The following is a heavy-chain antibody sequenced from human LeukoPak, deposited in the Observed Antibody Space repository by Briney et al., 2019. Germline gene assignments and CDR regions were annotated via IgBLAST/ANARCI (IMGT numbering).Heavy chain of an antibody. CDR3: ASRGCSSTSCYERGHWFDP. V-gene: IGHV4-30-4*01. CDR1: GGSISSGDYY. J-gene: IGHJ5*02. D-gene: IGHD2-2*01. CDR2: IYYSGST. Sequence: SQTLSLTCTVSGGSISSGDYYWSWIRQPPGKGLEWIGYIYYSGSTYYNPSLKSRVTISVDTSKNQFSLKLSSVTAADTAVYYCASRGCSSTSCYERGHWFDPWGQGTLVTVSS.